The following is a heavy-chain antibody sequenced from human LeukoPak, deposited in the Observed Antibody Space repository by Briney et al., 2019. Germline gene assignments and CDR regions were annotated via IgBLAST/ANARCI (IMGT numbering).Heavy chain of an antibody. Sequence: ASVKVSCKASGYTFTSYYMHWVRQAPGQGLEWMGIINPSGGSTSYAQKFQGRVTMTRDMSTSTVYMELSSLRSEDTAVYYCATVKYQLLGAFDIWGQGTMVTVSS. CDR1: GYTFTSYY. CDR3: ATVKYQLLGAFDI. V-gene: IGHV1-46*01. CDR2: INPSGGST. D-gene: IGHD2-2*01. J-gene: IGHJ3*02.